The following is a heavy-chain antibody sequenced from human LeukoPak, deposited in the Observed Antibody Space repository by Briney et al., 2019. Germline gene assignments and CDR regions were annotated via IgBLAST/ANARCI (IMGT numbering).Heavy chain of an antibody. CDR2: IYYSGST. Sequence: SETLSLTCTVSGGSISSYYWSWIRQPPGKGLEWIGHIYYSGSTNYNPSLKSRVTISVDTSKNQFSLKLSSVTAADTAVYYCASTSKGHPYGDSNWFDPWGQGTLVTVSS. V-gene: IGHV4-59*01. J-gene: IGHJ5*02. D-gene: IGHD4-17*01. CDR3: ASTSKGHPYGDSNWFDP. CDR1: GGSISSYY.